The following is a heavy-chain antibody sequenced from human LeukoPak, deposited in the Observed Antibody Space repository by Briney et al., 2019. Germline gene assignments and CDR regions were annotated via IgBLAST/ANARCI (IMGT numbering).Heavy chain of an antibody. CDR2: VIPILGTT. V-gene: IGHV1-69*05. J-gene: IGHJ4*02. CDR3: ARDDGSATMGFDS. Sequence: ASVKVSCKASGTTFSKSAISWVRQAPGQGLEWMGGVIPILGTTNYAQKFQDRVSITTDESTSTAYMEVNSLGSVDTAVYYCARDDGSATMGFDSWGQGTQVTVSS. D-gene: IGHD1-26*01. CDR1: GTTFSKSA.